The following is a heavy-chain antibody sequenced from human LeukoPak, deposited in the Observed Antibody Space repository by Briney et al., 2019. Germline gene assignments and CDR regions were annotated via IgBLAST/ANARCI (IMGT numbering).Heavy chain of an antibody. CDR2: IYYSGST. V-gene: IGHV4-59*08. D-gene: IGHD1-26*01. Sequence: SETLSLTCTVSGGSISSYYWSWIRQPPGKGLEWIGYIYYSGSTNYNPSLKSRVTISVDTSKNQFSLKLSSVTAADTAVYYCARAYQSGSYVDFFDYWGQGTLVTVSS. J-gene: IGHJ4*02. CDR1: GGSISSYY. CDR3: ARAYQSGSYVDFFDY.